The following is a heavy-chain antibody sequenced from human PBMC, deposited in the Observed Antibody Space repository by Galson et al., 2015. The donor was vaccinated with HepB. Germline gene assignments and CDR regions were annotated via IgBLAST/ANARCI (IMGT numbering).Heavy chain of an antibody. CDR2: INPSGGST. V-gene: IGHV1-46*04. J-gene: IGHJ4*02. CDR1: GYTFTSYY. Sequence: SVKVSCKASGYTFTSYYMHWVRQAPGQGLEWMGIINPSGGSTSYAQKLQGRVTMTRDTSTSTVYMELSSLRSEDTAVYYCARAPPSIVGATYYFDYWGQGTLVTVSS. D-gene: IGHD1-26*01. CDR3: ARAPPSIVGATYYFDY.